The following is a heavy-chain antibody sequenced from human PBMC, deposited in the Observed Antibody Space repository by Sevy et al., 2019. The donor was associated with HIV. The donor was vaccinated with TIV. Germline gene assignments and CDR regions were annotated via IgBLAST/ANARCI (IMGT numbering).Heavy chain of an antibody. D-gene: IGHD3-16*02. CDR2: MSYNGNKK. V-gene: IGHV3-30*04. CDR3: AREGVLMGGAIVSYGMDV. J-gene: IGHJ6*02. Sequence: GGSLRLSCAASGFSFSRSPMHWVRQAPGKGLEWVAVMSYNGNKKYNGDSVKGQFTISRDDSKNTLYLQMNSLRAEDTAVYYCAREGVLMGGAIVSYGMDVWGRGTTVTVSS. CDR1: GFSFSRSP.